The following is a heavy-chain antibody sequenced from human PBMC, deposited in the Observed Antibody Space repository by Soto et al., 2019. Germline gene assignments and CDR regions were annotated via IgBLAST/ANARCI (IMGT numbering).Heavy chain of an antibody. D-gene: IGHD3-22*01. CDR2: ITVDNGHT. Sequence: QGYLVQSGGEVIRTGASVQFSCRASGYTFRNYGISWVRQAPGHGLEWMGCITVDNGHTNYAQKFQGRLNMTTDTSKSTAYMELRSLRSDDAAVYYCARGEDPNYYDGSYSGDCDYWGQGTLVTVSS. CDR3: ARGEDPNYYDGSYSGDCDY. J-gene: IGHJ4*02. CDR1: GYTFRNYG. V-gene: IGHV1-18*01.